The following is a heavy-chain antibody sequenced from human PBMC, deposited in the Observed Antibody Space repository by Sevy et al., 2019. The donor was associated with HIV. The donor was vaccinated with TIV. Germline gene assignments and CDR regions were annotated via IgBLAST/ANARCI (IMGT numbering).Heavy chain of an antibody. CDR3: ARDIAAAQPNWFDP. J-gene: IGHJ5*02. D-gene: IGHD6-13*01. V-gene: IGHV3-11*01. CDR2: ISSSGSTI. Sequence: GGSLRLSCAASGFTFSDYYMSWIRQAPGKGLEWVSYISSSGSTIYYPDSVKGRFTISRDNAKNLLYLQMNSLRAEDTAVYYCARDIAAAQPNWFDPWGQGTLVTVSS. CDR1: GFTFSDYY.